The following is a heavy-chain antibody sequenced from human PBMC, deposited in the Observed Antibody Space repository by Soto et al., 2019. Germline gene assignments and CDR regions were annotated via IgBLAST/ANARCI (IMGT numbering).Heavy chain of an antibody. Sequence: QVQLVQSGAEVKRPGASVKVSCKASGYTFTSYAFSWVRQAPGQGLEWMGWISNYNWNSNYAQKLQGRVTMTTDTSTSTAYMELTSLRSDDTAVYFCSSAEGTTSDFDYSCQVTLVTVSS. CDR2: ISNYNWNS. D-gene: IGHD4-17*01. CDR1: GYTFTSYA. J-gene: IGHJ4*02. CDR3: SSAEGTTSDFDY. V-gene: IGHV1-18*04.